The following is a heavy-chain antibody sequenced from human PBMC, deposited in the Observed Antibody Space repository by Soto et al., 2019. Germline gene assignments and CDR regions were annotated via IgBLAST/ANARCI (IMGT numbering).Heavy chain of an antibody. Sequence: QVQLQESGPGLVKPSQTLSLTCTVSGGSISSGDYYWSWIRQPPGKGLEWIGYIYYSGSTYYNPSLKRXXTXSXVTSKNQFSLKLSSVTAADTAVYYCASSYGGDAFDIWGQGTMVTVSS. CDR2: IYYSGST. CDR1: GGSISSGDYY. J-gene: IGHJ3*02. CDR3: ASSYGGDAFDI. D-gene: IGHD3-10*01. V-gene: IGHV4-30-4*01.